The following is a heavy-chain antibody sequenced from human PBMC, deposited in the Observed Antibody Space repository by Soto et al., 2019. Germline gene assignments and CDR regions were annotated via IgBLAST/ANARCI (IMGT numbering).Heavy chain of an antibody. J-gene: IGHJ5*02. Sequence: EVQLVESGGGLVQPGRSLRLSCAASGFTFDDYAMHWVRQAPGKGLEWVSGISWNSGSIGYVDSVKGRFTISRDNAKNSLYLQMNSLRAEDTALYYCAKSPGMGNWFDPWGQGTLVTVSS. CDR1: GFTFDDYA. D-gene: IGHD5-18*01. CDR2: ISWNSGSI. V-gene: IGHV3-9*01. CDR3: AKSPGMGNWFDP.